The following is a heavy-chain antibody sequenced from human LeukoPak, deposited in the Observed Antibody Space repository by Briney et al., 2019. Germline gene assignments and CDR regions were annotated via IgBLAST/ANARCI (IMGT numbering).Heavy chain of an antibody. V-gene: IGHV4-30-2*01. CDR2: IYHSGST. J-gene: IGHJ5*02. CDR3: ARGSDYGSGTPSNWFDP. CDR1: GGPISSGGYS. Sequence: SQTLSLTCAVSGGPISSGGYSWSWIRQPPGKGLEWIGYIYHSGSTYYNPSLKSRVTISVDRSKNQFSLKLSSVTAADTAVYYCARGSDYGSGTPSNWFDPWGQGTLVTVSS. D-gene: IGHD3-10*01.